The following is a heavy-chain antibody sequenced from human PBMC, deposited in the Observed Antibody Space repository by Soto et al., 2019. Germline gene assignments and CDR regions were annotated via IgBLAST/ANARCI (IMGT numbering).Heavy chain of an antibody. V-gene: IGHV3-23*01. CDR2: ISDSGGST. CDR3: TKNYYSSGWYGCLDY. Sequence: EVQLLESGGGLVQPGGSLRLSCAASGFTFTNFAMSWVRQAPGKGLEWVSGISDSGGSTYYADSVRGRFTISRDNSKNTLYLQMNSLRVDDTAIYYCTKNYYSSGWYGCLDYWGQGTLVTVSS. J-gene: IGHJ4*02. D-gene: IGHD6-19*01. CDR1: GFTFTNFA.